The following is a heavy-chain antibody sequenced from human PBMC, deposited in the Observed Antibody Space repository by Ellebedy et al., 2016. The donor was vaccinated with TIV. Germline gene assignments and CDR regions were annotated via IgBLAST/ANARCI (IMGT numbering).Heavy chain of an antibody. CDR1: GYTFTSYG. D-gene: IGHD1-1*01. CDR3: ARGRGGSYNSKYYFNF. CDR2: ISAYNGNT. V-gene: IGHV1-18*01. Sequence: AASVKVSCKAAGYTFTSYGISWVRQAPGQGLEWMGWISAYNGNTNYAQKFQGRLTMTTDTSTHTAYMELRNLRFDDTAVYYCARGRGGSYNSKYYFNFWGQGTLITVSS. J-gene: IGHJ4*02.